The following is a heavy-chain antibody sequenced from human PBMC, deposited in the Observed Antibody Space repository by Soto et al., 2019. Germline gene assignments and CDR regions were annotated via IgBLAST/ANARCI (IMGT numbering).Heavy chain of an antibody. CDR1: GFTFSGYG. Sequence: GGSLRLSCAASGFTFSGYGMHWVRQAPGKGLEWVALISYDGTNKYYADSVKGRFTISRDNSKNTLYLQMNSLRAEDTAVYYCSNLVYSSGLSAYFWGQGTLVTVSS. D-gene: IGHD6-19*01. V-gene: IGHV3-30*18. J-gene: IGHJ4*02. CDR3: SNLVYSSGLSAYF. CDR2: ISYDGTNK.